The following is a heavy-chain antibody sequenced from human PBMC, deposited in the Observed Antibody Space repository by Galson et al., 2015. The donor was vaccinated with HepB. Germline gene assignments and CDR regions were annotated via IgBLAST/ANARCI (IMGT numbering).Heavy chain of an antibody. CDR1: GYTFTSYH. D-gene: IGHD3-10*01. J-gene: IGHJ4*02. CDR2: INPSGGST. CDR3: ARDRSTMVRGAPFGY. V-gene: IGHV1-46*01. Sequence: SVKVSCKASGYTFTSYHMHWVRQAPGQGLEWMGIINPSGGSTSYAQKFQGRVTMTRDTSTSTVYMELSSLRSEDTAVYYCARDRSTMVRGAPFGYWGQGTLVTVSS.